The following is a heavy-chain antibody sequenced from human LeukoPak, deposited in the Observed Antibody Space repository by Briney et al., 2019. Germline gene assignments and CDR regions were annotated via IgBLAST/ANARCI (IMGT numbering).Heavy chain of an antibody. CDR3: ARASLTRRRLDAFDI. Sequence: ASVKVSCKASGYTFTSYYVHWVRQAPGQGLEWMGIINPSGGSTSYAQKFQGRVTMTRDTSTSTVYMELSSLRSEDTAVYYCARASLTRRRLDAFDIWGQGTMVTVSS. CDR1: GYTFTSYY. CDR2: INPSGGST. D-gene: IGHD6-6*01. J-gene: IGHJ3*02. V-gene: IGHV1-46*01.